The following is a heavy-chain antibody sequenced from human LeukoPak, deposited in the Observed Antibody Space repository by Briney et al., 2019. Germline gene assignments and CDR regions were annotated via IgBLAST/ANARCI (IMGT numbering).Heavy chain of an antibody. V-gene: IGHV5-51*01. Sequence: GESLKISCEGSDYNFATYWIGWVRQMPGKGLEWMGSIYPGDSDTRYGPSFQGQVTISVDKSISTAYLQWSSLKASDTAIYYCVRRRGTGWYSVDYWGQGTLVTVSS. CDR3: VRRRGTGWYSVDY. CDR1: DYNFATYW. J-gene: IGHJ4*02. CDR2: IYPGDSDT. D-gene: IGHD6-19*01.